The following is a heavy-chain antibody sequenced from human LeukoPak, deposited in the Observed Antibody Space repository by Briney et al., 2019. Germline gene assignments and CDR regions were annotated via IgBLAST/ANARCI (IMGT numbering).Heavy chain of an antibody. CDR2: ISSTGGTA. J-gene: IGHJ5*02. CDR1: GFTFSTYV. Sequence: PGRSLRLSCAASGFTFSTYVMQWVRQAPGKGLEWVSAISSTGGTAYYADSVKGRFTISRDNSKNTLYLQMDSLRAEDTAVYYCAKPVGANWFDPWGQGTLVTVSS. D-gene: IGHD1-26*01. V-gene: IGHV3-23*01. CDR3: AKPVGANWFDP.